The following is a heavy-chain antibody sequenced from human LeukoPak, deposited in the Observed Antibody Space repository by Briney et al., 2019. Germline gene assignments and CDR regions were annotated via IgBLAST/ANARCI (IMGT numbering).Heavy chain of an antibody. V-gene: IGHV3-23*01. J-gene: IGHJ4*02. Sequence: GGSLRLSCAASGFTFSSYAMSWVRQAPGKGLEWVSAISGSGGSTYYADSVKGRFTISRDNSKNTLYLQMNSLRAEDTAVYYCANQYYYDSSGYFPGDYWGQGTLVTVPS. CDR1: GFTFSSYA. CDR3: ANQYYYDSSGYFPGDY. CDR2: ISGSGGST. D-gene: IGHD3-22*01.